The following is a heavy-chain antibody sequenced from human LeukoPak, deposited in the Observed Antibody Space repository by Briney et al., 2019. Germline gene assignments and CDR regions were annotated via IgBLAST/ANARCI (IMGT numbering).Heavy chain of an antibody. D-gene: IGHD1-26*01. Sequence: SETLSLTCAVYGGSFSGYYWSWIHQPPGKGLERIGEINHSGSTNYNPSLKSRVTISVDTSKNQFSLKLSSVTAADTAVYYCAREQRYSGSPFDYWGQGTLVTVSS. CDR3: AREQRYSGSPFDY. CDR2: INHSGST. V-gene: IGHV4-34*01. CDR1: GGSFSGYY. J-gene: IGHJ4*02.